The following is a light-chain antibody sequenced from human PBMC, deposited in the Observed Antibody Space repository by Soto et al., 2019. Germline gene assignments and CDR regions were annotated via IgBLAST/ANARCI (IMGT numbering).Light chain of an antibody. CDR3: LQGTHWPWT. CDR2: KVS. CDR1: QSLVDSDGNTY. Sequence: DVVVTQSPLALPVTLGQPASISCRSTQSLVDSDGNTYLTWLQQRPGQSPRRLIYKVSNRDSGVPERFSGSGSGNDFTLQISGVEAEDVGVYYCLQGTHWPWTLGQGTQVEIK. J-gene: IGKJ1*01. V-gene: IGKV2-30*01.